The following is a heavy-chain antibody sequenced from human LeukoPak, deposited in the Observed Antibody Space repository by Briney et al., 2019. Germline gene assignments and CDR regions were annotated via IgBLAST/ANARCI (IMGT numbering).Heavy chain of an antibody. CDR1: GYRLADGY. V-gene: IGHV1-24*01. CDR2: LDPGHGEK. J-gene: IGHJ4*02. Sequence: GASVTVTCSVSGYRLADGYIHWVRQAPGPGLGLVGGLDPGHGEKLYAQTFQGRVSMTEDTSTDTAFMELSSLRSEDTAIYYCATYYGGDTAFDYWGQGTLVTVSS. D-gene: IGHD3-22*01. CDR3: ATYYGGDTAFDY.